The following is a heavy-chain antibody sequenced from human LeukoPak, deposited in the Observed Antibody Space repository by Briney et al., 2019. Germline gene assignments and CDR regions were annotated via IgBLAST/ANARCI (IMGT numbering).Heavy chain of an antibody. CDR1: GFTFSSYD. J-gene: IGHJ3*02. CDR2: ISTSGNTI. Sequence: GGSLRLSCAASGFTFSSYDMNWLRQAPGKGLEWVSYISTSGNTIYYADSVKGRFTISRDNAKNSLYLQMNSLRAGDTAVYYCARGTDAFDIWGQGTMVTVSS. V-gene: IGHV3-48*03. CDR3: ARGTDAFDI.